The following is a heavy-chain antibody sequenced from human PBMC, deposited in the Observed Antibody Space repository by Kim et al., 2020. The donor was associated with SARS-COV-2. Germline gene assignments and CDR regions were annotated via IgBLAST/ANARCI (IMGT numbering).Heavy chain of an antibody. CDR2: ITADGGTT. Sequence: GGSLRLSCVASGFTFEDYDMYWVRQVPGKGLEWVSLITADGGTTYYADSMKGRFTVSRDNSKNSLYLQMNSLRTEDTAHYYCAKDERVVLPSPVELQYYHGMAVWGQGTTVTVSS. D-gene: IGHD2-2*01. CDR1: GFTFEDYD. J-gene: IGHJ6*02. CDR3: AKDERVVLPSPVELQYYHGMAV. V-gene: IGHV3-43*02.